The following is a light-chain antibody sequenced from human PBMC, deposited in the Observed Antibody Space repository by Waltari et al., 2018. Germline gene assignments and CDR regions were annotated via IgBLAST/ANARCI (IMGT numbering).Light chain of an antibody. V-gene: IGKV3-11*01. J-gene: IGKJ2*03. CDR2: DAS. Sequence: ELVLTQSPATLSLSPGERATLSCRASQCLSHLSAWYQQKPGQPPRLLIYDASNSATDTPARFSGSCSGTDFTLTISSLDPEDFAVYYCQQRIDSFSFGQGTKLQIK. CDR1: QCLSHL. CDR3: QQRIDSFS.